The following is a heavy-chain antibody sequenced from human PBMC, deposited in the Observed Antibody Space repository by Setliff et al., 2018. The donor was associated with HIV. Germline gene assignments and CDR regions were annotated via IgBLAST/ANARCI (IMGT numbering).Heavy chain of an antibody. CDR2: IYYSGST. D-gene: IGHD3-3*01. V-gene: IGHV4-39*07. J-gene: IGHJ6*03. CDR1: GGSIRSSSYY. Sequence: TLSLTCSVSGGSIRSSSYYWGWIRQPPGKGLEWIGSIYYSGSTFYNPSLKSRVTMSLDTSYNQFSLKLNSVTAADTAVFYCARATYVSSFLEWSPDSSLYHYYMDVWGKGTTVTVSS. CDR3: ARATYVSSFLEWSPDSSLYHYYMDV.